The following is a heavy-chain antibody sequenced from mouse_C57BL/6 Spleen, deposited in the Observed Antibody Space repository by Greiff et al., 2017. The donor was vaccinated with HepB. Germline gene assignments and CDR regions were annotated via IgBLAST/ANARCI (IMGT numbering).Heavy chain of an antibody. V-gene: IGHV1-15*01. CDR1: GYTFTDYE. J-gene: IGHJ1*03. CDR2: IDPETGGT. CDR3: TIITTVVGPYWYFDV. Sequence: QVQLKQSGAELVRPGASVTLSCKASGYTFTDYEMHWVKQTPVHGLEWIGAIDPETGGTAYNQKFKGKAILTADKSSSTAYMELRRLTSEDSAVYYCTIITTVVGPYWYFDVWGTGTTVTVSS. D-gene: IGHD1-1*01.